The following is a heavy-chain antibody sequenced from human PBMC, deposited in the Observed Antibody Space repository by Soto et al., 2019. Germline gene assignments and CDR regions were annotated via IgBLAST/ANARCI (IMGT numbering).Heavy chain of an antibody. CDR2: ISDDGARI. Sequence: ILSCVASGFVFEVYWMHWVRQVPGKGLEWVSRISDDGARIDYADSVRGRFAISRDNAKNALYLQMNALRGEDTAVYFCTRGPRPSSIGTGAVWGRGLLVTVYS. CDR1: GFVFEVYW. CDR3: TRGPRPSSIGTGAV. D-gene: IGHD2-2*01. V-gene: IGHV3-74*01. J-gene: IGHJ4*02.